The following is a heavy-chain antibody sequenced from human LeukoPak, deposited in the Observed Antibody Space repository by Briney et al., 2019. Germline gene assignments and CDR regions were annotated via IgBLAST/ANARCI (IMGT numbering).Heavy chain of an antibody. V-gene: IGHV4-59*01. D-gene: IGHD6-6*01. CDR1: GGSISSYY. CDR2: IYYSGST. Sequence: KSSETLSLTCTVSGGSISSYYWSWIRQPPGKGLEWIGYIYYSGSTNYNPSLKSRVTISVDTSKNQFSLKLSSVTAADTAVYYCARAGIVVRPFYWFDPWGQGTLVTVSS. J-gene: IGHJ5*02. CDR3: ARAGIVVRPFYWFDP.